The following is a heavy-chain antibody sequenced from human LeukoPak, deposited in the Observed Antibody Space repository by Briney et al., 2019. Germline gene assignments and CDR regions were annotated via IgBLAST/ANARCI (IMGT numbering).Heavy chain of an antibody. J-gene: IGHJ4*02. CDR1: GGTFSSYA. CDR2: IIPIFGTA. CDR3: AREYDSSGSPFDY. D-gene: IGHD3-22*01. V-gene: IGHV1-69*05. Sequence: SVKVSCKASGGTFSSYAISWVRQAHGQGLEWMGGIIPIFGTANYAQKFQGRVTITTDESTSTAYMELSSLRSEDTAVYYCAREYDSSGSPFDYWGQGTLVTVSS.